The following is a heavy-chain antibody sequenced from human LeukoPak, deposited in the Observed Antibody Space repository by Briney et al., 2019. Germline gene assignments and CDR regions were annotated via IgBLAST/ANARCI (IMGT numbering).Heavy chain of an antibody. CDR3: TTVGVNYDNIDAFDI. CDR2: IKSKTDGGTT. CDR1: GFTFSNAW. J-gene: IGHJ3*02. D-gene: IGHD1-7*01. Sequence: PGGSLRLSCAASGFTFSNAWMSWVRQAPGKGLEWVGRIKSKTDGGTTDYAAPVKGRFTISRDDSKNTLYLQMNSLKTEDTAVYYCTTVGVNYDNIDAFDIWGQGTMVTVSS. V-gene: IGHV3-15*01.